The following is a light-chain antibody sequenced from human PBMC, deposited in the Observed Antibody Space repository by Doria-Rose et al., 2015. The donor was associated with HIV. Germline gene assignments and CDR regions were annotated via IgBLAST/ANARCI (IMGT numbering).Light chain of an antibody. CDR3: QQYGTSRGT. CDR2: DAS. V-gene: IGKV3-20*01. CDR1: QRVKSSY. J-gene: IGKJ5*01. Sequence: TQSPGTLSLSPGERATLSCRASQRVKSSYLAWYQQKPGQAPRLLIYDASTSATGIPDRFSGSGSGTDFTLTISRLEPEDVAVYYCQQYGTSRGTFGRGTRLEIK.